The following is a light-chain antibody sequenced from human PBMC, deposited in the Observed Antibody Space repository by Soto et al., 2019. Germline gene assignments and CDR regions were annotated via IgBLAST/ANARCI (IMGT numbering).Light chain of an antibody. CDR3: CSYAGGNPWV. J-gene: IGLJ1*01. Sequence: QSALTQPRSVSGSPGQSVTISCTGLSSDVAIYNCGSWYQQPPGTAPRLIIYEVSNRPSGVPGRFSGSRSGNTASLAISGLQAEDEADYYRCSYAGGNPWVFGTGTKVTVL. CDR2: EVS. CDR1: SSDVAIYNC. V-gene: IGLV2-18*02.